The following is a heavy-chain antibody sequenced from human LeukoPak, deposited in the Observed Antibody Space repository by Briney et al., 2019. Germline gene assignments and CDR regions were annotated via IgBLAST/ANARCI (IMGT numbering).Heavy chain of an antibody. Sequence: PGGSLRLSCAASGFTFSNYGMNWVRQAPGKGLEWVSGISWNSGSIGYADSVKGRFTISRDNAKNSLYLQMNSLRAEDTALYYCAKGHSGSYYNFDYWGQGTLVTVSS. CDR1: GFTFSNYG. D-gene: IGHD1-26*01. CDR2: ISWNSGSI. J-gene: IGHJ4*02. CDR3: AKGHSGSYYNFDY. V-gene: IGHV3-9*01.